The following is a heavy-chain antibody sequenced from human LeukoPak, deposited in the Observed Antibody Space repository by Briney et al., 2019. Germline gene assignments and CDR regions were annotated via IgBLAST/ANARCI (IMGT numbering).Heavy chain of an antibody. V-gene: IGHV3-11*01. Sequence: GGSLRLSCTASGFTFSDYYMSWIRQAPGKGLEWVSYISGSGSAKYYADSVEGRFTISRDNAKNSLYLQMNSQRAEDTAVYYCARVPSYGYEGNWFDPWGQGTLVTVSS. CDR2: ISGSGSAK. J-gene: IGHJ5*02. CDR3: ARVPSYGYEGNWFDP. CDR1: GFTFSDYY. D-gene: IGHD5-18*01.